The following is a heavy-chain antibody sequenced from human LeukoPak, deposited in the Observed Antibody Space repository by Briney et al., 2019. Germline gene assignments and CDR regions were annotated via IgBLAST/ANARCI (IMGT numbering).Heavy chain of an antibody. CDR3: ARITMVRGPYYYGMDV. CDR2: INPNSGGT. V-gene: IGHV1-2*02. J-gene: IGHJ6*02. Sequence: ASVTVSCKASGYTFTGYYMHWVRQAPGQGLEWMGWINPNSGGTNYAQKFQGRVTMTRDTSISTAYMELSRLRSDDTAVYYCARITMVRGPYYYGMDVWGQGTTVTVSS. D-gene: IGHD3-10*01. CDR1: GYTFTGYY.